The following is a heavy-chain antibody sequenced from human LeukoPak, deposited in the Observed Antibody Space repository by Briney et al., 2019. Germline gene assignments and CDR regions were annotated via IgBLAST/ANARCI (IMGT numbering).Heavy chain of an antibody. D-gene: IGHD3-10*01. CDR2: INSDGSST. Sequence: PGGSLRLSCAASGFTFSSYWMHWVRQAPGKGLVWVSRINSDGSSTSYADSVKGRFTISRDNAKNTLYLQMSSLRAEDTAVYYCASIHYYGSGSHDYWGQGTLVTVSS. J-gene: IGHJ4*02. V-gene: IGHV3-74*01. CDR3: ASIHYYGSGSHDY. CDR1: GFTFSSYW.